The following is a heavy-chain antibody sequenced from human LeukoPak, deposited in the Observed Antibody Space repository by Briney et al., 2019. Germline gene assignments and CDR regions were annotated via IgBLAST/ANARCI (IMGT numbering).Heavy chain of an antibody. V-gene: IGHV3-48*01. CDR1: GFTFNSYS. CDR3: ARVDTVTKSWALGY. D-gene: IGHD3-9*01. J-gene: IGHJ4*02. Sequence: GGSLRLSCAVSGFTFNSYSMNWVRQAPGKGLEWVSYISTSEITTYYADSVKGRFTISRDEAKKSLYLHMHSLRAEDTAIYYCARVDTVTKSWALGYWGPGALVTVSS. CDR2: ISTSEITT.